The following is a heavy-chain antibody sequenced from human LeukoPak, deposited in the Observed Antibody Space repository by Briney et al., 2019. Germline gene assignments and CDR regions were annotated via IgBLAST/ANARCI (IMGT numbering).Heavy chain of an antibody. CDR3: ARDDNYGIFVNVDY. J-gene: IGHJ4*02. Sequence: GASVKVSCKTSGYSFILYGISWVRQAPGQGPEWMGWISTSTGDTKYTQKFQGRVTLTTDTSTSTAYMKLSSLRSDDTAVYYCARDDNYGIFVNVDYWGQGTLVTVSS. V-gene: IGHV1-18*01. D-gene: IGHD4-11*01. CDR2: ISTSTGDT. CDR1: GYSFILYG.